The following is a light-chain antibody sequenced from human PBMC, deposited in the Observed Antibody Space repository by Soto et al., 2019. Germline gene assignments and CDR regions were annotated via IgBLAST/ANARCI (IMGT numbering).Light chain of an antibody. Sequence: QSVLTQPPSVSAAPGQRVTISCSGSSSNIGSNYVSWYQQLPGTAPKLLIYYNYKRPSGIPDRFSGSTSGTSATLAIAGLQTGDEADYYCDSWDNSLSVVLFGGGTKVTVL. CDR3: DSWDNSLSVVL. V-gene: IGLV1-51*01. J-gene: IGLJ2*01. CDR1: SSNIGSNY. CDR2: YNY.